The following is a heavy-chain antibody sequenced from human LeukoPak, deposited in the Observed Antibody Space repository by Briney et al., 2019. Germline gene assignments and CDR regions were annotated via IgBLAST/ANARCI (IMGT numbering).Heavy chain of an antibody. V-gene: IGHV3-30-3*01. Sequence: GGSLRLSCAASGFTFSSYAMHWVRQAPGKGLEWVAVISYDGSNKYYADSVKGRFTISRDNSKNTLYLQMNSLRAEDTAVYYCARDQGIAVAVRNYYYYYGMDVWGQGTTVTVSS. CDR3: ARDQGIAVAVRNYYYYYGMDV. J-gene: IGHJ6*02. D-gene: IGHD6-19*01. CDR2: ISYDGSNK. CDR1: GFTFSSYA.